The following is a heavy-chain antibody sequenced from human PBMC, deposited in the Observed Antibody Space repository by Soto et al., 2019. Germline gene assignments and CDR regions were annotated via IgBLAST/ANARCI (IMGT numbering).Heavy chain of an antibody. D-gene: IGHD2-2*02. Sequence: EVQLVESGGGLIQPGGSLRLSCAASGFTVSSNYMSWVRQAPGKGLEWVSVIYSGGSTYYADSVKGRFTISRDNSKNTLYLQMNSLRAEDTAVYYCARAEYRDYYYCGMDVWGQGTTVTVSS. CDR3: ARAEYRDYYYCGMDV. J-gene: IGHJ6*02. V-gene: IGHV3-53*01. CDR1: GFTVSSNY. CDR2: IYSGGST.